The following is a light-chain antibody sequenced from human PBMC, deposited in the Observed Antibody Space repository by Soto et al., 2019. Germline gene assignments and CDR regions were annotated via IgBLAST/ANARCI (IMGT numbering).Light chain of an antibody. CDR3: QQCNDCPRT. J-gene: IGKJ1*01. Sequence: EIVLTRSPATLSLSPGERATLSCRASQSVSSNLAWYQLKPGQPPRLLIYAASTRATGIPARFSGSGSGTEFTLTITSLQSEDFAVYYCQQCNDCPRTFGQGTKVEIK. CDR2: AAS. CDR1: QSVSSN. V-gene: IGKV3-15*01.